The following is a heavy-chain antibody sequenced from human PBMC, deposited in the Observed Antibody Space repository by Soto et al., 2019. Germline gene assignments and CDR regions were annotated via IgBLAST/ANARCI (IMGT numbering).Heavy chain of an antibody. CDR2: IIPIFVTA. CDR3: ARDTSAARRPPYYYDLEV. V-gene: IGHV1-69*06. Sequence: GASVKVSCKASGGTFSSNAISWVRQARGQGLEWMGGIIPIFVTANYAQKFRGRVTISADKSTSTAYMELSSLRSDDTAVYYCARDTSAARRPPYYYDLEVWGQATTVNVSS. J-gene: IGHJ6*01. CDR1: GGTFSSNA. D-gene: IGHD6-6*01.